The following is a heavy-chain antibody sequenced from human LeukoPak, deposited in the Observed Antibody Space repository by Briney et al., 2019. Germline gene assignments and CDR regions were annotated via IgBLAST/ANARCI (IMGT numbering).Heavy chain of an antibody. CDR2: IYYTGST. V-gene: IGHV4-59*08. J-gene: IGHJ5*02. D-gene: IGHD6-19*01. CDR3: ARQGRGSGRFLP. Sequence: SETLSLTCTVSGASISSYYWSWIRQPPGKGLEWIGYIYYTGSTNYNPSLKSRVTISVDTPKNQFSLNLSSVTAADTAVYYCARQGRGSGRFLPWGQGTLVTVSS. CDR1: GASISSYY.